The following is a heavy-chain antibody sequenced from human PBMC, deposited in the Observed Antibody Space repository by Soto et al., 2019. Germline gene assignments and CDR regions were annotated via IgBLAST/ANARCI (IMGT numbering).Heavy chain of an antibody. CDR3: ARSWGDYIWFDP. V-gene: IGHV1-18*01. J-gene: IGHJ5*02. CDR1: GYTFTSYV. CDR2: ISAYNGNT. D-gene: IGHD2-21*02. Sequence: ASVKVSCQASGYTFTSYVISWVRQAPGQGLEWMGWISAYNGNTNYAQKLQGRVTMTTDTSTSTAYMELRSLRSDDTAVYYCARSWGDYIWFDPWGQGTLVTVSS.